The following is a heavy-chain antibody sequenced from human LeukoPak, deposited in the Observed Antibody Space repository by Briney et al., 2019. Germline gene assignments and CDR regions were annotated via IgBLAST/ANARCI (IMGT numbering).Heavy chain of an antibody. CDR1: GFTFSSYS. Sequence: TGGSLRLPCAASGFTFSSYSMNWVRQAPGKGLEWVSSIGSSSSYIYYADSVKGRFTISRDNAKNSLYLQMNSLRAEDTAVYYCARDLYDSSGYYYNYWGQGTLVTVSS. V-gene: IGHV3-21*01. D-gene: IGHD3-22*01. CDR2: IGSSSSYI. CDR3: ARDLYDSSGYYYNY. J-gene: IGHJ4*02.